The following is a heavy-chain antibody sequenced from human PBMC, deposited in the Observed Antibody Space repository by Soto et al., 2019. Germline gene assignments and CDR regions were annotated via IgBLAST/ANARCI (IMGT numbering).Heavy chain of an antibody. D-gene: IGHD1-26*01. J-gene: IGHJ4*02. Sequence: SETLSLTCTVSGGSISSYYWSWIRQPPGKGLEWIGYIYYSGSTNYNPSLKSRVTISVDTSKNQFSLKLSSVTAADTAVYYCARHGGSYYYYFDYWGQGTLVTVSS. CDR1: GGSISSYY. CDR3: ARHGGSYYYYFDY. V-gene: IGHV4-59*08. CDR2: IYYSGST.